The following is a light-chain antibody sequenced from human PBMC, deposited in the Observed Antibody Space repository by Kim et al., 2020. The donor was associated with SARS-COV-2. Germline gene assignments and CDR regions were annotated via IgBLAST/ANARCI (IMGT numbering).Light chain of an antibody. CDR1: QSVNRD. J-gene: IGKJ4*01. CDR2: DAS. Sequence: GSPGESATRSCRASQSVNRDLAWYQKKPGQAHRLLIYDASTRATGIPARFSGSESGTEFTLTISSLQSEDFAIYYCQQYKSWPLTFGGGTKVDIK. V-gene: IGKV3-15*01. CDR3: QQYKSWPLT.